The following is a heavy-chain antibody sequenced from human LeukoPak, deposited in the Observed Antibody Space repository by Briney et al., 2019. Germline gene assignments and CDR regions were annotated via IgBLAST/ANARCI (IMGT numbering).Heavy chain of an antibody. D-gene: IGHD3-16*01. V-gene: IGHV3-23*01. J-gene: IGHJ4*02. CDR3: AKASWVSSTDAVR. Sequence: GGSLRLSCAASGFTFSSYSMNWVRQAPGKGLEWVSSIRDNGETFYADSVKGRFTLSSDSSRNTVYFQLNNLRVEDTAIYYCAKASWVSSTDAVRWGQGTLVTVSS. CDR2: IRDNGET. CDR1: GFTFSSYS.